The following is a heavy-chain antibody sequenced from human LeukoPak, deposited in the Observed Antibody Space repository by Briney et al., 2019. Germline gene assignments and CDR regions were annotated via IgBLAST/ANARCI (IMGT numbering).Heavy chain of an antibody. J-gene: IGHJ4*02. CDR2: ISSSGSSK. D-gene: IGHD3-22*01. V-gene: IGHV3-48*03. Sequence: PGGSLRISCAASGFSFSSYEMIWVRQAPGKGLEWVSYISSSGSSKYYADSVKGRFTISRDNGKNSLYLQMNSLRGEDTAVYYCARGYYDSSGESFDHWGQGTLVTVSS. CDR3: ARGYYDSSGESFDH. CDR1: GFSFSSYE.